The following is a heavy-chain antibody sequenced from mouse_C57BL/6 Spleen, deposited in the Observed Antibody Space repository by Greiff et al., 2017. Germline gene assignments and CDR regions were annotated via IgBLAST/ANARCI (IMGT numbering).Heavy chain of an antibody. CDR3: TRWSDGFYAMDY. Sequence: EVQRVESGTVLARPGASVKMSCKTSGYTFTSYWMHWVKQRPGQGLEWIGAIYPGNSDTSYNQKFKGKAKLTAVTSASTAYMELSSLTNEDSAVYYCTRWSDGFYAMDYWGQGTSVTVSS. CDR2: IYPGNSDT. D-gene: IGHD2-3*01. CDR1: GYTFTSYW. V-gene: IGHV1-5*01. J-gene: IGHJ4*01.